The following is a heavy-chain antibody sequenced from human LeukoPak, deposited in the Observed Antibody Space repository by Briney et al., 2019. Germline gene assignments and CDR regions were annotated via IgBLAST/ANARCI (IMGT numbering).Heavy chain of an antibody. Sequence: SETLSLTCTVSGGSISSYYWSWIRQPPGKGLEWIGCIYYSGSTNYNPSLKSRVTISVDTSKNQLSLKLSSVTAADTAVYYCARENYDILTGYYYWFDPWGQGTLVSVSS. CDR3: ARENYDILTGYYYWFDP. CDR2: IYYSGST. CDR1: GGSISSYY. J-gene: IGHJ5*02. V-gene: IGHV4-59*01. D-gene: IGHD3-9*01.